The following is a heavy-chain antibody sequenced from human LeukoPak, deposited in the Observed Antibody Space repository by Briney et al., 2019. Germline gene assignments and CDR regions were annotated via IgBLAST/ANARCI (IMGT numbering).Heavy chain of an antibody. Sequence: KPSETLSLTCAVYGGSFSGYYRSWIRQPPGKGLEWIGEINHSGSTNYNPSLKSRVTISVDTSKNQFSLKLSSVTAADTAVCYCARVGPPVLVVYAYWFDPWGQGTLVTVSS. D-gene: IGHD2-8*02. J-gene: IGHJ5*02. CDR1: GGSFSGYY. CDR2: INHSGST. CDR3: ARVGPPVLVVYAYWFDP. V-gene: IGHV4-34*01.